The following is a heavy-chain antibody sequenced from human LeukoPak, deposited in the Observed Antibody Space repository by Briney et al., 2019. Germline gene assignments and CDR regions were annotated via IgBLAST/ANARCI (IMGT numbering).Heavy chain of an antibody. CDR2: IWSDGSNK. D-gene: IGHD1/OR15-1a*01. Sequence: GGSLRLSCAAPGFTFRSYGMHWVRQAPGKGLEWLAIIWSDGSNKYYADSVKGRFTISRDNSKNTLYLQMNSLRAEDTAVYYCAKDSPSRTATTEVPVDYWGQGTLVTVSS. J-gene: IGHJ4*02. V-gene: IGHV3-33*06. CDR1: GFTFRSYG. CDR3: AKDSPSRTATTEVPVDY.